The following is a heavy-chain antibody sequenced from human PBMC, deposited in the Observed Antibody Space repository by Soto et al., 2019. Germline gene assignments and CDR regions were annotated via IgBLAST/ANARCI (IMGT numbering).Heavy chain of an antibody. CDR3: ARWYGSEVFDY. J-gene: IGHJ4*02. CDR2: FYYSGST. CDR1: GGSISSSSYY. D-gene: IGHD3-10*01. Sequence: QLQLQESGPGLVKPSETLSLTCTVSGGSISSSSYYWGWIRQPPGKGLGWIGRFYYSGSTYYNPSLNRRVTIYVDTVKNQFPLKLSSVTAADTAVYYCARWYGSEVFDYWGQGTLVTVSS. V-gene: IGHV4-39*01.